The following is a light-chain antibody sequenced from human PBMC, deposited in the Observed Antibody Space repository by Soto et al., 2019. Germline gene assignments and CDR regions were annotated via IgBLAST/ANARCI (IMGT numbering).Light chain of an antibody. CDR2: EVT. V-gene: IGLV2-8*01. CDR3: SSYAGSNIVV. J-gene: IGLJ2*01. CDR1: SSDVGGHNY. Sequence: QSVLTQPPSASGSPGQSVTISCTGTSSDVGGHNYVSWYQQHPGKAPKLMIYEVTKRPSGVPDRFSGSRSGNTASLTVSGLQAEDEADYYCSSYAGSNIVVFGGGTKLTVL.